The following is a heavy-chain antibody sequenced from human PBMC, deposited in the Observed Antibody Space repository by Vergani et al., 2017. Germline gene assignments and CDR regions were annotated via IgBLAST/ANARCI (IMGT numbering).Heavy chain of an antibody. CDR1: GYSLTELT. CDR2: FDPEHGEV. CDR3: AIVTDYDDSSGYYLDY. J-gene: IGHJ4*02. Sequence: VQSGSEVRKPGASVKVSCQVSGYSLTELTIHWVRQAPGKGLEWMGGFDPEHGEVTFAHHIQGRVTMTEDRSTDTAYMELSSLRPEDTSLYYCAIVTDYDDSSGYYLDYWGQGTLLTDSS. V-gene: IGHV1-24*01. D-gene: IGHD3-22*01.